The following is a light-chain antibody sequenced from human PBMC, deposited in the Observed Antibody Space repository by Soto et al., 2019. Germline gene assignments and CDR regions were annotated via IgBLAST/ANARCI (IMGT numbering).Light chain of an antibody. V-gene: IGKV3D-15*01. Sequence: EIMMTQSPATLSVSLGERATLFCRASQNVRSNLAWYQQKPGQAPRLLIHGASSRATGIPARFSGSGFGTEFTLTINSLQSEDFAVYYCQQYNNWPPVFTFGPGTKVEI. CDR3: QQYNNWPPVFT. CDR1: QNVRSN. CDR2: GAS. J-gene: IGKJ3*01.